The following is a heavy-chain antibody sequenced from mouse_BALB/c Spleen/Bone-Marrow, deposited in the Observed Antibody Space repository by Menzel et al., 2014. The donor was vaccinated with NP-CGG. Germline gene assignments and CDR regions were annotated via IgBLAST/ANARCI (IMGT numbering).Heavy chain of an antibody. Sequence: EVQVVESGGGLVQPGGSPKLSCAASGSDFSRYWMSWVRQAPGKGLEWIGEINPDSSTINYTPSLKDKFIISRDNAKNTLYLQMSKVRSEDTALYYCARMHYYGYVAYWGQGTLVTVSA. CDR1: GSDFSRYW. CDR3: ARMHYYGYVAY. J-gene: IGHJ3*01. D-gene: IGHD1-2*01. V-gene: IGHV4-1*02. CDR2: INPDSSTI.